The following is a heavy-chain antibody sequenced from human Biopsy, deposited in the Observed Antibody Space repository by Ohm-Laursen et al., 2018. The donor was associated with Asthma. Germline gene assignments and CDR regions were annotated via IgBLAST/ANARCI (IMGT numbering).Heavy chain of an antibody. D-gene: IGHD3-3*01. CDR2: GGSYYDGGLK. J-gene: IGHJ4*02. Sequence: SLRLSCAASGFTFRSYAMHWVRQAPGKGLEWVAVGGSYYDGGLKYYADSVNGRFTVSRDDSKNTLYLQMNSPRPDDTAVYYCARDVMEWYLPASDFWGQGTLVTVSS. CDR1: GFTFRSYA. V-gene: IGHV3-30-3*01. CDR3: ARDVMEWYLPASDF.